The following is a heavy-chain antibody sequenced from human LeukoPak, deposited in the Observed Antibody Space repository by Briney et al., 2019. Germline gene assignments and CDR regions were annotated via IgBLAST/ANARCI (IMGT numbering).Heavy chain of an antibody. CDR1: GYTFTSYG. D-gene: IGHD1-26*01. Sequence: VASVKVSCKASGYTFTSYGISWVRQAPGQGLEWMGWISAYNGNTNYAQKLQGRVTMTTDTSTSTAYMELRSLRSDDTAVYYCARDSGSYESYYFDYWGQGTLVTVSS. J-gene: IGHJ4*02. V-gene: IGHV1-18*01. CDR3: ARDSGSYESYYFDY. CDR2: ISAYNGNT.